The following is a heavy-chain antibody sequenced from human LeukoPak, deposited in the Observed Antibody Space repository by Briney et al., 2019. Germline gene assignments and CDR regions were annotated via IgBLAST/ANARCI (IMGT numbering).Heavy chain of an antibody. CDR3: AKDHCSGGSCYFDY. D-gene: IGHD2-15*01. CDR2: SGTSGDT. V-gene: IGHV3-23*01. CDR1: GLTFSTSP. Sequence: PGGSLRLSCAASGLTFSTSPMNWVRLAPGNRLEWVSTSGTSGDTYYADSVKGRFTISRDNSKNTLYLQMNSLRAEDTAVYYCAKDHCSGGSCYFDYWGQGTLVTVSS. J-gene: IGHJ4*02.